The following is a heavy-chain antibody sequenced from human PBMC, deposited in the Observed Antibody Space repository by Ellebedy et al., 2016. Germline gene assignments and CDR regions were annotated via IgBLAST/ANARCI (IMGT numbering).Heavy chain of an antibody. Sequence: GESLKISCAASGFTFSSYGMHWVRQAPGKGLEWVAVIWYDGSNKYYADSVKGRFTISRDNSKNTLYLQMNSLRAEDTAAYYCARRGNGIYYFDYWGQGTLVTVSS. CDR3: ARRGNGIYYFDY. D-gene: IGHD2/OR15-2a*01. J-gene: IGHJ4*02. CDR2: IWYDGSNK. V-gene: IGHV3-33*01. CDR1: GFTFSSYG.